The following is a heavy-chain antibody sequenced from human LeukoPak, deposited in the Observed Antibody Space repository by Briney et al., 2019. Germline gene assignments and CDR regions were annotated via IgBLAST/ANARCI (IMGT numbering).Heavy chain of an antibody. Sequence: PRGSLRLSCVTSGFIFSDYYMSWIRQAPGKGLEWVSYISSTTSYTAYADSVKGRFTISRDNAKNSLYLEMNSLRAEDTAVYFCAKATNTATGTPALAIDYWGQGTLVTVSS. J-gene: IGHJ4*02. CDR2: ISSTTSYT. D-gene: IGHD6-13*01. V-gene: IGHV3-11*05. CDR3: AKATNTATGTPALAIDY. CDR1: GFIFSDYY.